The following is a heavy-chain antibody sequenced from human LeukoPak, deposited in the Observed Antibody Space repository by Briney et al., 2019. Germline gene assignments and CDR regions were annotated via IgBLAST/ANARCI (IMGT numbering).Heavy chain of an antibody. D-gene: IGHD2-2*01. J-gene: IGHJ4*02. Sequence: ASVKVSCKASGYTFTGYYMHWVRQAPGQGLEWIGWINPNSGGTNYAQKFQGRVTMTRDTSISTAYMELSRLRSDDTAVYYCARDRVDCSSISCLENFDYWGQGTLVTVSS. V-gene: IGHV1-2*02. CDR2: INPNSGGT. CDR3: ARDRVDCSSISCLENFDY. CDR1: GYTFTGYY.